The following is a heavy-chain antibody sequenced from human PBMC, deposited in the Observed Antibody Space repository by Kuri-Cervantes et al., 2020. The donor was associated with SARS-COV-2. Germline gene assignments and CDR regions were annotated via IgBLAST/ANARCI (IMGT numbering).Heavy chain of an antibody. Sequence: SETLSLSCSVSRGSISSHDSMSSNFWTWIRQPPGKGLEWIGDIHSSGSTNYNPSLKGRVTILLDASKNQFSLRLDSVTAADTAVYYCTTERGYCSSTSCYGVRWFDPWGQGTLVTVSS. CDR2: IHSSGST. D-gene: IGHD2-2*01. CDR3: TTERGYCSSTSCYGVRWFDP. CDR1: RGSISSHDSMSSNF. J-gene: IGHJ5*02. V-gene: IGHV4-61*01.